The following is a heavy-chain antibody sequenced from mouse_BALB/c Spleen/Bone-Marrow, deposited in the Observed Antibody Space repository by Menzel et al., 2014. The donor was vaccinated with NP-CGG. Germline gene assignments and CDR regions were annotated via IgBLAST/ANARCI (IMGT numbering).Heavy chain of an antibody. J-gene: IGHJ2*01. CDR2: INPSNGGT. CDR3: TREAYYDYGYFDY. Sequence: QVQLQQSGAELVKPGASVKLSCKASGYTFTSYYMYWVKQRPGQGLEWIGGINPSNGGTNFNEKFKSKATLTVDKSSSTAYMQLSSLTSEDSAVYYCTREAYYDYGYFDYWGQGTPLTVSS. D-gene: IGHD2-4*01. CDR1: GYTFTSYY. V-gene: IGHV1S81*02.